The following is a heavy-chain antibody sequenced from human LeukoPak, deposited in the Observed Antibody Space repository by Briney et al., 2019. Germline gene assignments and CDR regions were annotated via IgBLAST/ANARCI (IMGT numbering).Heavy chain of an antibody. Sequence: GGSLRLSCAASGFTFSSYSMNWVRQAPGKGLEWVSSISSSSSYIYYADSVKGRFTISRDNAKNSLYLQMNSLRAEDTAVYYCARELPGIAAAYYGMDVWGRGTTVTVSS. V-gene: IGHV3-21*01. CDR3: ARELPGIAAAYYGMDV. J-gene: IGHJ6*02. CDR2: ISSSSSYI. CDR1: GFTFSSYS. D-gene: IGHD6-13*01.